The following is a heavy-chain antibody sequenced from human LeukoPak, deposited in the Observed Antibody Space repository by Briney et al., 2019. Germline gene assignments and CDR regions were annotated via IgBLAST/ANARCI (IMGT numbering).Heavy chain of an antibody. V-gene: IGHV4-38-2*01. D-gene: IGHD6-13*01. CDR2: IYHSGST. CDR3: ARVVSAYSSSQGYYFDY. Sequence: PSETLSLTCAVSGYSISSGYYWGWIRQPPGKGLEWIGSIYHSGSTYYNPSLKSRVTISVDTSKNQCSLKLSSVTAADTAVYYCARVVSAYSSSQGYYFDYWGQGTLVTVSS. J-gene: IGHJ4*02. CDR1: GYSISSGYY.